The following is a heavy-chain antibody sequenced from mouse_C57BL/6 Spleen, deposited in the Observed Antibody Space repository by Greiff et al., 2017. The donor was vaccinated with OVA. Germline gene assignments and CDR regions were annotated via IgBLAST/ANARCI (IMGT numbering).Heavy chain of an antibody. D-gene: IGHD2-1*01. CDR3: ARGEGYYGNYDY. V-gene: IGHV5-16*01. CDR1: GFTFSDYY. J-gene: IGHJ2*01. Sequence: EVMLVESEGGLVQPGSSMKLSCTASGFTFSDYYMAWVRQVPEKGLEWVANINYDGSSTYYLDSLKSRFIISRDNAKNILYLQMSSLKSEDTATYYCARGEGYYGNYDYWGQGTTLTVSS. CDR2: INYDGSST.